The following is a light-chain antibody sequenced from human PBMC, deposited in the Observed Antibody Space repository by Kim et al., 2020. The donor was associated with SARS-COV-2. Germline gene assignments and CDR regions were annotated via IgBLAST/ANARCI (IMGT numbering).Light chain of an antibody. CDR1: QDIRND. CDR3: LQHSTYPIT. CDR2: GAS. Sequence: ASVGNRVNITCRGSQDIRNDLSWDQQDPGRAPKRLIYGASSLESGVPSRFSGSGSGTEFTLTISSVQPEDFATYFCLQHSTYPITFGQGTRLEIK. V-gene: IGKV1-17*01. J-gene: IGKJ5*01.